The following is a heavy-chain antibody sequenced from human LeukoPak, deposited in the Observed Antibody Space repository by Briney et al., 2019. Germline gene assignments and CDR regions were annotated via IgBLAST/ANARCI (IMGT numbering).Heavy chain of an antibody. CDR1: GFTFSSYW. CDR3: TRDLMDYDVSTGLNHYYMDV. D-gene: IGHD3-9*01. V-gene: IGHV3-74*01. Sequence: GGSLRLSCVASGFTFSSYWMHWVRQDPRKGLVWVSRINGDGRNINYADSVRGRFTISRDNAKNTLYLQMNTLRVEDTAVYYCTRDLMDYDVSTGLNHYYMDVWGQGTTVTVSS. J-gene: IGHJ6*02. CDR2: INGDGRNI.